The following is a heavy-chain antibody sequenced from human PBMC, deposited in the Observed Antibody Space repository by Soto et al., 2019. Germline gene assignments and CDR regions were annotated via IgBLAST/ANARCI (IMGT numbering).Heavy chain of an antibody. CDR3: AKVPHSGWSRAPYYGMDV. CDR1: GFTFSSYA. D-gene: IGHD6-19*01. CDR2: ISGSGGST. J-gene: IGHJ6*02. V-gene: IGHV3-23*01. Sequence: GGSLRLSCAASGFTFSSYAMSWVRQAPGKGLEWVSAISGSGGSTYYADSVKGRFTISRDNSKNTLYLQMNSLRAEDTAVYYCAKVPHSGWSRAPYYGMDVWGQGTTVTVSS.